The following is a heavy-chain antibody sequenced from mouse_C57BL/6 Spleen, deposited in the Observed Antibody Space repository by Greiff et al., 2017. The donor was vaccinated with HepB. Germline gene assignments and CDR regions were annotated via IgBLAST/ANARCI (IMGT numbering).Heavy chain of an antibody. CDR3: TRDLLWDWYFDV. D-gene: IGHD2-1*01. V-gene: IGHV5-9-1*02. J-gene: IGHJ1*03. Sequence: DVHLVESGEGLVKPGGSLKLSCAASGFTFSSYAMSWVRQTPEKRLEWVAYISSGGDYIYYADTVKGRFTISRDNARNTLYLQMSSLKSEDTAMYYCTRDLLWDWYFDVWGTGTTVTVSS. CDR1: GFTFSSYA. CDR2: ISSGGDYI.